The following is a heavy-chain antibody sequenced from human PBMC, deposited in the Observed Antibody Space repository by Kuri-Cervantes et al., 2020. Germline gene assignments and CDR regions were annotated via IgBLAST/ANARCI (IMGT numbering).Heavy chain of an antibody. D-gene: IGHD1-26*01. CDR1: GGSFSGYY. Sequence: SQTLSLTCAVYGGSFSGYYWSWIRQPPGKGLEWIGYIYYSGSTNYNPSLKSRVTISVDTSKNQFSLKLSSVTAADTAVYYCARELVRVGATKRYYFDYWGQGTLVTVSS. V-gene: IGHV4-59*01. CDR2: IYYSGST. J-gene: IGHJ4*02. CDR3: ARELVRVGATKRYYFDY.